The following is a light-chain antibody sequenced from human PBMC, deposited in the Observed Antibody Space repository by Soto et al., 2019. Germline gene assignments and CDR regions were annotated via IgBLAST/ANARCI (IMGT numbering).Light chain of an antibody. J-gene: IGLJ3*02. CDR1: RSNIGSTS. V-gene: IGLV1-44*01. CDR3: AAWDNSLSGWV. CDR2: SNN. Sequence: QSVLTQPPSASGTPGQRVSFFCSGSRSNIGSTSVYWYQQLPGTAPKLLIYSNNRRPSGVPDRLSGSKSGTSASLAISGLQSEDEADYYCAAWDNSLSGWVFGGGTKLTVL.